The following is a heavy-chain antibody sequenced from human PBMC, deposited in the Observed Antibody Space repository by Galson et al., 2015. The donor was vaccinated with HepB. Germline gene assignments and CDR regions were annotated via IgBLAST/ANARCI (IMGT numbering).Heavy chain of an antibody. CDR3: ARLKISYFENNGYHFDY. CDR1: GFNFGDYY. D-gene: IGHD3-22*01. V-gene: IGHV3-11*01. J-gene: IGHJ4*02. CDR2: ISSSGKTS. Sequence: SLRLSCAASGFNFGDYYMGWIRQAPGKGPEWVSYISSSGKTSYYADSVKGRFTISRDNTKNSLYVQMDSLRAEDTAVYFCARLKISYFENNGYHFDYWGQGALVTVSS.